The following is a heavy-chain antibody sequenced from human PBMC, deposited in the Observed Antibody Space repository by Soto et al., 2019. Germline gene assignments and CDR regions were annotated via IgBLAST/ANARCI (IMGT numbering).Heavy chain of an antibody. CDR1: GYTFTSYG. CDR3: AIDLIDITIFGVVSLDY. Sequence: ASVKVSCKASGYTFTSYGISWVRQAPGQGLEWMGWISAYNGNTNYAQKLQGRVTMTTDTSTSTAYMELRSLRSDDTAVYYCAIDLIDITIFGVVSLDYRGQGTLVTVSS. D-gene: IGHD3-3*01. V-gene: IGHV1-18*01. CDR2: ISAYNGNT. J-gene: IGHJ4*02.